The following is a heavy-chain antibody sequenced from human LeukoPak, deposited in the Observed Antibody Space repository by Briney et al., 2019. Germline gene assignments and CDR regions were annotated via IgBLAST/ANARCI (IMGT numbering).Heavy chain of an antibody. CDR3: ARVDTVMAYYFDL. V-gene: IGHV3-23*01. Sequence: GGSLRLSCAASGFTFSSYAMSWVRQAPGKGLEWVSTISGSGGYTYYADSVKGRFTISRDNSKNTPYLQMNSLGAEDTAVYYCARVDTVMAYYFDLWGQGTLVTVSS. CDR2: ISGSGGYT. CDR1: GFTFSSYA. J-gene: IGHJ4*02. D-gene: IGHD5-18*01.